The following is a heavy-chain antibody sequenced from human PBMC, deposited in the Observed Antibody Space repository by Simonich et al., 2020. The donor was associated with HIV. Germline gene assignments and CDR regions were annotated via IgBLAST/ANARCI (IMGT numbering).Heavy chain of an antibody. V-gene: IGHV4-34*01. D-gene: IGHD2-2*01. CDR2: INHSGST. CDR1: GGSYSGSY. CDR3: ARGFYQRLYYFDY. J-gene: IGHJ4*02. Sequence: QVQLQQWGAGLLKPSETLSLTCAVYGGSYSGSYWSWIRKPPGKGLEWIGEINHSGSTNYNPSLKSRVTISVDTSKNQFSLKLSSVTAADTAVYYCARGFYQRLYYFDYWGQGTLVTVSS.